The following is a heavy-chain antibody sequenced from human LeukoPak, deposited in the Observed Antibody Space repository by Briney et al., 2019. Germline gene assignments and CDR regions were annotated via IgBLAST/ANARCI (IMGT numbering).Heavy chain of an antibody. CDR1: GYTFTGYY. Sequence: ASVKVSCKASGYTFTGYYMHWVRQAPGQGLEWMGWINPNSGSTNFAHKFQGRVTMTRDTSISTAYMELSRLRSDDTAVYYCAREGGDYASFGYYYYMDVWGKGTTVTVSS. D-gene: IGHD4-17*01. J-gene: IGHJ6*03. CDR3: AREGGDYASFGYYYYMDV. CDR2: INPNSGST. V-gene: IGHV1-2*02.